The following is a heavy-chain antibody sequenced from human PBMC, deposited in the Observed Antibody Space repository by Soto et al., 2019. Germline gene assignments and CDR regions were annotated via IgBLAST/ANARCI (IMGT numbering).Heavy chain of an antibody. D-gene: IGHD3-10*01. CDR3: ASDLVLVPPAGRYYYGMDV. CDR1: GGSISSGGYY. CDR2: IYYSGST. J-gene: IGHJ6*02. Sequence: QVQLQESGPGLVKPSQTLSLTCTVSGGSISSGGYYWSWIRQHPGKGLEWIGYIYYSGSTYYNPSLKSRVTISVDTSKNQFSLKLSSVTAADTAVYYCASDLVLVPPAGRYYYGMDVWGQGTTVTVSS. V-gene: IGHV4-31*03.